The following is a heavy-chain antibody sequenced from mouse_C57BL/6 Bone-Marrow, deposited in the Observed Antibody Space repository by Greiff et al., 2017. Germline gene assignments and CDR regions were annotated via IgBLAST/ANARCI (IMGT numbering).Heavy chain of an antibody. J-gene: IGHJ2*01. Sequence: DVKLVQSGGGLVKPGASLKLSCAASGFTFSDYGMHWVRQAPEKGLEWVAYISSGSSTIYYADTGKGRVTIARDNAKNTLFLQMTSLRSEDTAMYYCARNSYFDYWGQGTTLTVSS. V-gene: IGHV5-17*01. CDR2: ISSGSSTI. CDR3: ARNSYFDY. CDR1: GFTFSDYG.